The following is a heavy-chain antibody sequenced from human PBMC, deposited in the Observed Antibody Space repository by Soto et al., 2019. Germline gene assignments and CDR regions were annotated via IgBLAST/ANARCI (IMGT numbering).Heavy chain of an antibody. J-gene: IGHJ4*02. V-gene: IGHV1-69*02. CDR2: IIPILGIA. D-gene: IGHD5-12*01. CDR3: ARGMRSGYDTRGDYYFDY. Sequence: ASVKVSCKASGGTFSSYTISWVRQAPGQGLEWMGRIIPILGIANYAQKFQGRVTITADKSTSTAYMELSSLRSEDTAVYYCARGMRSGYDTRGDYYFDYWGQGTLVTVSS. CDR1: GGTFSSYT.